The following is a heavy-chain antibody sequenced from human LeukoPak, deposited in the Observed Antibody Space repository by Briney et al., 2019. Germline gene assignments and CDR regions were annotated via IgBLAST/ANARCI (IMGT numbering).Heavy chain of an antibody. CDR3: ARDRGYDFRSGPDY. Sequence: GGSLRLSCAASGFTFDDYAMSWVRQAPGKGLEWVSGLNWNGGSTGYADSVKGRFTISRDNAKNYLYLQMNSLRAEDTALYYCARDRGYDFRSGPDYWGQGTLVTVSS. CDR1: GFTFDDYA. J-gene: IGHJ4*02. CDR2: LNWNGGST. V-gene: IGHV3-20*04. D-gene: IGHD3-3*01.